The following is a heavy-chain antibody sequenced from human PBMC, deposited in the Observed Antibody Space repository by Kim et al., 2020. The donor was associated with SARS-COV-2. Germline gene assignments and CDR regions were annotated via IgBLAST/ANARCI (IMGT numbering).Heavy chain of an antibody. CDR2: ISGSGGST. V-gene: IGHV3-23*01. CDR1: GFTFSSYA. Sequence: GGSLRLSCAASGFTFSSYAMSWVRQAPGKGLEWVSAISGSGGSTYYADSVKGRFTISRDNSKNTLYLQMNSLRAEDTAVYYCYYDSSGYYSKAGLDYWGQGTLVTVSS. CDR3: YYDSSGYYSKAGLDY. J-gene: IGHJ4*02. D-gene: IGHD3-22*01.